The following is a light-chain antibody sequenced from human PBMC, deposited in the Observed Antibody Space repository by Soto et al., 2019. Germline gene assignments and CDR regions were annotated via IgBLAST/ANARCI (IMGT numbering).Light chain of an antibody. V-gene: IGLV2-14*01. Sequence: QSALTQPASVSGSPGQSITISCTGTSSDVGGYNFVSWFQQYPGKAPKLLIYEVTNRPSGVSNRFSASKSGNTASLTISGLQAEDEADYHCSSYSARSPIYVFGTGTKVTVL. CDR1: SSDVGGYNF. J-gene: IGLJ1*01. CDR3: SSYSARSPIYV. CDR2: EVT.